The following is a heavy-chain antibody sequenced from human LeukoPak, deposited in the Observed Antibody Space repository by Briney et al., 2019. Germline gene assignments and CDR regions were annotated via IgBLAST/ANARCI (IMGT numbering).Heavy chain of an antibody. V-gene: IGHV3-15*01. Sequence: GGALRLSCAASRFTFSNAWMSWVRQAPGEGLEWVGRIKSKTDGGTTDYAAPVKGRFTISRDESKNTLYLEMNRRKTEDTAVYYWWVVVTAPASISWGEGTLVTVSP. CDR3: WVVVTAPASIS. CDR2: IKSKTDGGTT. CDR1: RFTFSNAW. D-gene: IGHD2-21*02. J-gene: IGHJ5*02.